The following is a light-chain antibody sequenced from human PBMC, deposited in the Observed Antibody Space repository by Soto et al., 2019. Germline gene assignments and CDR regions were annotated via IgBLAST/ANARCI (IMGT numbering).Light chain of an antibody. CDR3: QQYKNWPRT. CDR2: GAS. CDR1: QSVSSN. V-gene: IGKV3-15*01. Sequence: ETVMTQSPATLSVSPGERVTLSCTASQSVSSNLAWYQQKPGQAPRLLIYGASTRATGFPVRFSGSGSGTEFTLTISSQQSEDFAVYYCQQYKNWPRTFGQGTKVEIK. J-gene: IGKJ1*01.